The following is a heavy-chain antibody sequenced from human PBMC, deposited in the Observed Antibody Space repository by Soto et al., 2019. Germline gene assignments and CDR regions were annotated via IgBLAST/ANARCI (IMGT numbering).Heavy chain of an antibody. D-gene: IGHD1-26*01. Sequence: SETLSLTCTVSGGSISSSSYYWGWIRQPPGKGLEWIGSIYYSGSTYYNPSLKSRVTISVDTSKNQFSLKLSSVTAADTAVYYCARLVGSRYYFDYWGQGTLVTVS. J-gene: IGHJ4*02. CDR1: GGSISSSSYY. CDR2: IYYSGST. CDR3: ARLVGSRYYFDY. V-gene: IGHV4-39*01.